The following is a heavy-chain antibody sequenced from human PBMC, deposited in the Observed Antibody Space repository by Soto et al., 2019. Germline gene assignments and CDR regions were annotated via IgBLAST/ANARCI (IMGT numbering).Heavy chain of an antibody. Sequence: ASVKVSCKASEDAFSTYLVHWVRQVHGQGLEWMGWHNGYNGQTEYSQKFQGRVTITRDTSAKTAYLELRSLTSEDTAVYYCAGPHDRAGLGTWGQGTLVTVSS. J-gene: IGHJ5*02. D-gene: IGHD1-1*01. CDR1: EDAFSTYL. CDR3: AGPHDRAGLGT. CDR2: HNGYNGQT. V-gene: IGHV1-3*01.